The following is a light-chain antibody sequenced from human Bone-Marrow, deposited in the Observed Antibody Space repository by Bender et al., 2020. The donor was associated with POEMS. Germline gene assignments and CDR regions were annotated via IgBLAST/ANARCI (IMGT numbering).Light chain of an antibody. J-gene: IGLJ1*01. Sequence: QSALTQPPSVSGSPGQSITISCTGTSSDVGSYNLVSWYQQHPGKAPKLMISEVNKRPSGVSSHFSGSKSGNTASLTISGLQAEDEADYYCGSYTRSTTLVFGTGTKVTVL. CDR2: EVN. CDR1: SSDVGSYNL. CDR3: GSYTRSTTLV. V-gene: IGLV2-14*02.